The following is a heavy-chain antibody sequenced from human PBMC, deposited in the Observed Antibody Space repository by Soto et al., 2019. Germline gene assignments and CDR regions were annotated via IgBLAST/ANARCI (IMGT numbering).Heavy chain of an antibody. D-gene: IGHD6-19*01. V-gene: IGHV3-7*03. CDR1: GFNFNNYR. J-gene: IGHJ4*02. CDR2: IKEDGSER. Sequence: EVQLVESGRGLVQPGGSLRLSCAVSGFNFNNYRMSWVRQAPGKGLEWVATIKEDGSERYYVPSVRGRFTISRDNAKNSLSLQMNSLRADETAVYYCASLKVSSAWDFLGQETLVTVSS. CDR3: ASLKVSSAWDF.